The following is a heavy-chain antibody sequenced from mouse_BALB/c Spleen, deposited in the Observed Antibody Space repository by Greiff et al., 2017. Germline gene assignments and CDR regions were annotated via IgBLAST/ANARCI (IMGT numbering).Heavy chain of an antibody. Sequence: EVQGVESGGGLVQPGGSMKLSCVASGFTFSNYWMNWVRQSPEKGLEWVAEIRLKSNNYATHYAESVKGRFTISRDDSKSSVYLQMNNLRAEDTGIYYCTRYGSSSYYFDYWGQGTTLTVSS. CDR2: IRLKSNNYAT. CDR1: GFTFSNYW. J-gene: IGHJ2*01. CDR3: TRYGSSSYYFDY. D-gene: IGHD1-1*01. V-gene: IGHV6-6*02.